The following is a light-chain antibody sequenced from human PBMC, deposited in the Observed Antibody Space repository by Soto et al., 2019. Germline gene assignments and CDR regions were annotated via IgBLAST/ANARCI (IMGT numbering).Light chain of an antibody. CDR3: QQRSNWPIT. J-gene: IGKJ1*01. CDR1: QSVSSY. V-gene: IGKV3-11*01. Sequence: EIVLTQSPATLSLSPGERATLSCSASQSVSSYLAWYQQKPGQAPRLLIYDASNRATGIPARFSGSGSGTDFTLTISSLEPEDFAVYYCQQRSNWPITFGQGTKVDNK. CDR2: DAS.